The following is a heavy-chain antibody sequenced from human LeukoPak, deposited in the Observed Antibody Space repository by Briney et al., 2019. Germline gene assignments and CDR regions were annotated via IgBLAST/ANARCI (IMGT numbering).Heavy chain of an antibody. D-gene: IGHD4-23*01. V-gene: IGHV3-74*01. Sequence: GGSLRLSCAASGFTFSSYWMHWVRQAPGKGLVWVSRINSDGSSTSYADSVKGRFTISRDNAKNTLYLQMNSLRAEDTAVYYCARAGGAALPGYYYYMDVRGKGTTVTVSS. J-gene: IGHJ6*03. CDR3: ARAGGAALPGYYYYMDV. CDR2: INSDGSST. CDR1: GFTFSSYW.